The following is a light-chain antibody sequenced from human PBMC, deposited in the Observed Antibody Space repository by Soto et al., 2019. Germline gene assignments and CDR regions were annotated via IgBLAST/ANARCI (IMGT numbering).Light chain of an antibody. V-gene: IGLV2-23*01. Sequence: QAVVTQPASVSGSPGQSITISCTGTSSDVGGYKLVSWYQQHPGKAPKLLIYQDTKRPSGVSSRFSGSKSGNMASLTISGLQAEDEADYHCCSYAGSTTWVFGGGTKLTVL. CDR2: QDT. CDR1: SSDVGGYKL. CDR3: CSYAGSTTWV. J-gene: IGLJ3*02.